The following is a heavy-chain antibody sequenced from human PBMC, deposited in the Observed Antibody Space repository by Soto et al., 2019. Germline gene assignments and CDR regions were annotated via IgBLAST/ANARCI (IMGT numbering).Heavy chain of an antibody. J-gene: IGHJ4*02. CDR2: MNPSNGNA. D-gene: IGHD6-25*01. CDR3: ARRKERSGPNYFDV. V-gene: IGHV1-8*01. Sequence: ASVKVSCKASGDTFIKYDINWARQATGQGLEWMGWMNPSNGNAGYAQNFRGRVTMTSNTSITTAYMELSGLRYEDTAVYYCARRKERSGPNYFDVWGQGTLVTVSS. CDR1: GDTFIKYD.